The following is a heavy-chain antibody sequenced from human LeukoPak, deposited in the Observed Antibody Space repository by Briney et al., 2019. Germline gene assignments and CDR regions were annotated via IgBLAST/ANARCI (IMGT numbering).Heavy chain of an antibody. D-gene: IGHD3-22*01. CDR2: IYYSGIT. CDR1: GGSINSGDFY. CDR3: ARVQEESSGYYADFDH. V-gene: IGHV4-30-4*01. Sequence: SETLSLTCTVSGGSINSGDFYWGWIREPPGKGLEWIGNIYYSGITYYNPSLKSRITISVDMSKNQFSLKLSSVTAADTAVYYCARVQEESSGYYADFDHWGQGTLVTVSS. J-gene: IGHJ4*02.